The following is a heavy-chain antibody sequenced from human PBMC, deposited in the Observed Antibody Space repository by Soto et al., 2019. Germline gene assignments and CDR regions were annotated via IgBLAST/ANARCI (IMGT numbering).Heavy chain of an antibody. D-gene: IGHD2-21*01. CDR3: ATLPPRIVVVKTELPT. Sequence: PSETLSLTCAVSGASISSAFWWTWVRQAPGKGLEWIGEIYHVGSTKYNPSLKSRVTISVDKSNNQFSLELRSVTAADTAVYYCATLPPRIVVVKTELPTRGQRIPVTGSS. CDR1: GASISSAFW. J-gene: IGHJ4*02. V-gene: IGHV4-4*02. CDR2: IYHVGST.